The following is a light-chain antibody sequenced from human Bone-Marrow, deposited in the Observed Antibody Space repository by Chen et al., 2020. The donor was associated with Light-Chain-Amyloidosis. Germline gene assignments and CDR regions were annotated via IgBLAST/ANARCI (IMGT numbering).Light chain of an antibody. J-gene: IGLJ3*02. CDR1: NIGSTS. CDR2: DDS. Sequence: YVLIPPSSGSVAPGQTATTACGGNNIGSTSVHWYQQPPGQAPLLVVYDDSDRPSGIPERLSGSNSGNTATLTISRVEAGDEADYYCQVWDRSSDRPVFGGGTKLTVL. CDR3: QVWDRSSDRPV. V-gene: IGLV3-21*02.